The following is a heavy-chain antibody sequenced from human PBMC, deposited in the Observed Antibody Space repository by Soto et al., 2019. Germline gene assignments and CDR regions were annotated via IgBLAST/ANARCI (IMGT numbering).Heavy chain of an antibody. CDR1: GYTFTSYY. D-gene: IGHD3-16*01. Sequence: ASVKVSCKASGYTFTSYYMHWVRQAPGQRLEWMGWINPGSGSTSYAQKFQERVTMTRDMSTSTAYMELSSLRSEDTAVYYCAVRTGSYGSNWFDPWGQGTLVTVSS. V-gene: IGHV1-46*01. CDR2: INPGSGST. CDR3: AVRTGSYGSNWFDP. J-gene: IGHJ5*02.